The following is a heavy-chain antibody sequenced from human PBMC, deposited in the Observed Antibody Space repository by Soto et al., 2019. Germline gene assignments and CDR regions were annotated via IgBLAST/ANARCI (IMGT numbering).Heavy chain of an antibody. V-gene: IGHV1-69*12. CDR3: ARGPANIGVAAALGWYFDY. D-gene: IGHD6-19*01. Sequence: QVQLVQSGAEVKKPGSSVKVSCKASGGTFSSYAISWVRQAPGQGLEWMGGIIPIFGTANYAQKFQGRVTITADESTSTAYMELSSLRSEDTAVYYCARGPANIGVAAALGWYFDYWGQGTLVTVSS. CDR2: IIPIFGTA. J-gene: IGHJ4*02. CDR1: GGTFSSYA.